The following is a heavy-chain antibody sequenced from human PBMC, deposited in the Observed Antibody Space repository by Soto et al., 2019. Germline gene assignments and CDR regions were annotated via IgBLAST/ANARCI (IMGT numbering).Heavy chain of an antibody. V-gene: IGHV4-4*07. CDR1: RASINGFF. CDR3: VRDGTKTLRDWFDP. Sequence: LETLCLPWTVSRASINGFFLCWVPKSVGKGLEWIGRIYATGTTDYNPSLKSRVMMSVDTSKKQFSLKLRSVTAADTVVYYCVRDGTKTLRDWFDPWGQGISVTVSS. CDR2: IYATGTT. J-gene: IGHJ5*02. D-gene: IGHD1-1*01.